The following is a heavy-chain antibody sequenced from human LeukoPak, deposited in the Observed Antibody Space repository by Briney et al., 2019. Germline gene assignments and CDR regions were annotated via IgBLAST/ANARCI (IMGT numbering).Heavy chain of an antibody. V-gene: IGHV3-21*01. J-gene: IGHJ4*02. CDR3: ARDYYYDSSGYCTD. CDR1: GFIFSSHG. D-gene: IGHD3-22*01. Sequence: GGTLRLSCAASGFIFSSHGMNWVRQAPGKGLEWVSSISSSSSYIYYADSVKGRFTISRDNAKNSLYLQMNSLRAEDTAVYYCARDYYYDSSGYCTDWGQGTLVTVSS. CDR2: ISSSSSYI.